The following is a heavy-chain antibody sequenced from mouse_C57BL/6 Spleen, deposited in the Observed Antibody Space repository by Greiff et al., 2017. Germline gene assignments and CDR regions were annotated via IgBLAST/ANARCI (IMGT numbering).Heavy chain of an antibody. J-gene: IGHJ1*03. V-gene: IGHV1-15*01. CDR2: IDPETGGT. CDR3: TREGYDGSSCLYFGG. CDR1: GYTFTDYE. D-gene: IGHD1-1*01. Sequence: QVQLKQSGAELVRPGASVTLSCKASGYTFTDYEMHWVKQTPVHGLEWIGAIDPETGGTAYNQKFKGKAILTADKSSSTAYMELRSLTSEDSAFYYCTREGYDGSSCLYFGGWGKGTTVTVST.